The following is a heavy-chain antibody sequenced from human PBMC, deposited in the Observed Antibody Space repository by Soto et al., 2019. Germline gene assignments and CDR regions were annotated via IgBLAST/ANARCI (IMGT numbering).Heavy chain of an antibody. Sequence: QVQLVQSGAEVKKPGSSVKVSCKASGGTFSSYAMSSVRQAPGQGLEWMGGIIPIFGTANYAQKFQGRVTITADESTSTAYMELSSLRSEDTAVYYCAREAPDYYDSSGYYSRWFDPWGQVTLVTVSS. CDR3: AREAPDYYDSSGYYSRWFDP. V-gene: IGHV1-69*12. CDR1: GGTFSSYA. J-gene: IGHJ5*02. CDR2: IIPIFGTA. D-gene: IGHD3-22*01.